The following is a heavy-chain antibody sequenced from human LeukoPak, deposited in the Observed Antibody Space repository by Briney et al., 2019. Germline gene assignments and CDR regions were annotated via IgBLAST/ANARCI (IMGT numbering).Heavy chain of an antibody. CDR1: GGSISSYY. V-gene: IGHV4-59*01. CDR3: ARDAIACCSGSPIY. D-gene: IGHD3-10*02. Sequence: SETLFLTCTVSGGSISSYYWSWIRQPPGKGLEWLGHIFYSGDTRYNPSLKSRITISVDTSKNQFSLRLTSVTAADTAVYYCARDAIACCSGSPIYWDQGTLVTVSS. J-gene: IGHJ4*02. CDR2: IFYSGDT.